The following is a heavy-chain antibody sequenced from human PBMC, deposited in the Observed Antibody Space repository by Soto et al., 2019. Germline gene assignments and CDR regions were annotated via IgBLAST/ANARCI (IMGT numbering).Heavy chain of an antibody. J-gene: IGHJ4*01. D-gene: IGHD3-10*01. Sequence: ASVKVSCKASGYTFTSYGISWVRQAPGQGLEWMGWISAYNGNTNYAQKLQGRVTMTTDTSTSTAYMELRSLRSDDTAVYYCARDIGRITMVRGTFDFWGHGTLVTVSS. CDR1: GYTFTSYG. CDR2: ISAYNGNT. V-gene: IGHV1-18*01. CDR3: ARDIGRITMVRGTFDF.